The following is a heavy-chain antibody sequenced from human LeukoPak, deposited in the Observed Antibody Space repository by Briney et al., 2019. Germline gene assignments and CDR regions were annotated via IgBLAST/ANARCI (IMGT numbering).Heavy chain of an antibody. J-gene: IGHJ5*02. Sequence: SETLSLTCTVSGGSISSYYWSWIRQPPGKGLEWIGYIYYSGSTTNNPSLKSRVTISIDTSRNQFSLKLKSVTAADTAVYYCAKLDSPPEIDFWSGFYTSWGQGTLVTVSS. D-gene: IGHD3-3*01. CDR2: IYYSGST. CDR1: GGSISSYY. V-gene: IGHV4-59*12. CDR3: AKLDSPPEIDFWSGFYTS.